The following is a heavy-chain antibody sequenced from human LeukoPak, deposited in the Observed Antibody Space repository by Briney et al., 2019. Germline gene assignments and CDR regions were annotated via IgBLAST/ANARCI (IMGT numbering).Heavy chain of an antibody. Sequence: AGGSLRLSCAASRFTFSSYAMSWVRQAPGKGLEWVSTISGGGGSTYYADSVKGRFTISRDNSKNTLYLQMNSLRDEDTAVYYCAKEHHYYFDYWGQGTLVTVSS. J-gene: IGHJ4*02. CDR1: RFTFSSYA. CDR2: ISGGGGST. V-gene: IGHV3-23*01. CDR3: AKEHHYYFDY. D-gene: IGHD3-10*01.